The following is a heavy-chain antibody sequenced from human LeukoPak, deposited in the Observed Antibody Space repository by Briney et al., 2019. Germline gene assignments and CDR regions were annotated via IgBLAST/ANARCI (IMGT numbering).Heavy chain of an antibody. CDR1: GGSVSSGSYY. Sequence: PSETLSLTCTVSGGSVSSGSYYWSWIRQPPGKGLEWIGYIYYSGSTNYNPSLKSRVTISVDTSKNQFSLKLSSVTAADTAVYYCAREKARITIFGVVCYYGMDVWGQGTTVTVSS. D-gene: IGHD3-3*01. V-gene: IGHV4-61*01. CDR3: AREKARITIFGVVCYYGMDV. J-gene: IGHJ6*02. CDR2: IYYSGST.